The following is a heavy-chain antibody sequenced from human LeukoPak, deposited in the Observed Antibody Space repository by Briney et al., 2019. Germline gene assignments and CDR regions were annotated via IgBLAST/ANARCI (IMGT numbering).Heavy chain of an antibody. D-gene: IGHD4-17*01. Sequence: GESLKISCKGSGYSFTSYWIGWVRQMPGKGLEWMGIIYPGDSDTRYSPSFQGQVTISADKSISTAYLQWSSLKASDTAMYYCARGPHLHGYGDYYFDYWGQGTLVTVSS. J-gene: IGHJ4*02. CDR1: GYSFTSYW. V-gene: IGHV5-51*01. CDR2: IYPGDSDT. CDR3: ARGPHLHGYGDYYFDY.